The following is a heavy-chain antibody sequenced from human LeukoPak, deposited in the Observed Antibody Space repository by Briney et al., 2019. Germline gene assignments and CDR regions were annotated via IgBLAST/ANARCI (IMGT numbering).Heavy chain of an antibody. CDR2: ISAYNGNT. CDR3: ARAFTVVPADRYYYYYGMDV. V-gene: IGHV1-18*04. CDR1: GYTFTSYG. J-gene: IGHJ6*04. Sequence: ASVKVSCKASGYTFTSYGISWVRQAPGQGLEWMGWISAYNGNTNYAQKLQGRVTMTTDTSTSTAYMELRSLRSDDTAVYYCARAFTVVPADRYYYYYGMDVWGKETTVTVSS. D-gene: IGHD2-2*01.